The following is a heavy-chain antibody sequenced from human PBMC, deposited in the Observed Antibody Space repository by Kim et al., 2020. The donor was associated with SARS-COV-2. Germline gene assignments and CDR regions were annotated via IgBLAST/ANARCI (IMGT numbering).Heavy chain of an antibody. D-gene: IGHD6-13*01. Sequence: GGSLRLSCAASGFTFSSYSMNWVRQAPGKGLEWVSSISSSSSYIYYADSVKGRFTISRDNAKNSLYLQMNSLRAEDTAVYYCARGGAAACYYFDYWGQGTLVTVSS. CDR2: ISSSSSYI. J-gene: IGHJ4*02. CDR3: ARGGAAACYYFDY. V-gene: IGHV3-21*01. CDR1: GFTFSSYS.